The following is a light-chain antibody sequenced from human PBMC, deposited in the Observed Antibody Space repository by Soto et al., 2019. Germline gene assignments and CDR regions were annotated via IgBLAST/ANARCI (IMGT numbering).Light chain of an antibody. CDR1: RSNIGSSS. CDR3: AAWDDSLNGFV. J-gene: IGLJ1*01. V-gene: IGLV1-44*01. CDR2: RDN. Sequence: QSVLTQPPSASGTPGQRVTISCSGSRSNIGSSSVNWYQQLPGTAPKLLIYRDNQRPSGVPDRFSASKSGTSASLAISGLQSEDEADYYCAAWDDSLNGFVFGTGTKLTVL.